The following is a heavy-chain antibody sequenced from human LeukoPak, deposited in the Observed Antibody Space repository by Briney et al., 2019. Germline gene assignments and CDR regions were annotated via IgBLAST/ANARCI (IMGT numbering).Heavy chain of an antibody. CDR3: ARVTWESYYYYYMDV. CDR2: IYYSGST. Sequence: SETLSLTCTVSGGSISSYYWSWIRQPPGKGLEWIGYIYYSGSTNYNPSLKSRVTISVDTSKNQFSLKLSSVTAADTAVYYCARVTWESYYYYYMDVWGKGTTVTVSS. V-gene: IGHV4-59*01. D-gene: IGHD1-26*01. J-gene: IGHJ6*03. CDR1: GGSISSYY.